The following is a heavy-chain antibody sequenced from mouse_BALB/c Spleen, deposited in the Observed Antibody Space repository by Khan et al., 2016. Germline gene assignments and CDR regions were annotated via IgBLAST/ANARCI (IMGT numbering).Heavy chain of an antibody. J-gene: IGHJ1*01. D-gene: IGHD4-1*02. CDR1: GYSITSDYA. CDR2: ITYSGST. Sequence: EVQLQESGPGLVKPSQSLSLTCTVTGYSITSDYAWNWIRQFPGNKLEWMGYITYSGSTSYNPSLKSRISINRDTFKNQFFLKLNSVTSEDTAEDYCAIYQLADWYFDVWGAGTTVTVSS. V-gene: IGHV3-2*02. CDR3: AIYQLADWYFDV.